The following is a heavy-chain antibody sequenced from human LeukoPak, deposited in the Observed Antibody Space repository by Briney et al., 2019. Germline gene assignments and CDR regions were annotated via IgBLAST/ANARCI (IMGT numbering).Heavy chain of an antibody. Sequence: ASVKVSCKASGYTFTNYAINWVRQAPGQGVEGMGWISAYNGNTNYVQKPQGIVTIPTDTPTPTAYLELSSRRSHDTAVYYCAMGDSSGYYAPDYWGQGTLVTVSS. D-gene: IGHD3-22*01. CDR3: AMGDSSGYYAPDY. CDR2: ISAYNGNT. CDR1: GYTFTNYA. V-gene: IGHV1-18*01. J-gene: IGHJ4*02.